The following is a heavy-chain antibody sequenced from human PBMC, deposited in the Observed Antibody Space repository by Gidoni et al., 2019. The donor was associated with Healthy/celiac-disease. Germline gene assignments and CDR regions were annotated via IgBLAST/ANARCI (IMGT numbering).Heavy chain of an antibody. CDR3: ARDPPYSSGWYFSGDY. CDR2: IKQDGSEK. D-gene: IGHD6-19*01. Sequence: EVQLVESGGGLVQPGGSLRLSCAASGFTFSRYWMSWVRQAPGKGLEWVANIKQDGSEKYYVDSVKGRFTISRDNAKNSLYLQMNSLRAEDTAVYYCARDPPYSSGWYFSGDYWGQGTLVTVSS. J-gene: IGHJ4*02. V-gene: IGHV3-7*01. CDR1: GFTFSRYW.